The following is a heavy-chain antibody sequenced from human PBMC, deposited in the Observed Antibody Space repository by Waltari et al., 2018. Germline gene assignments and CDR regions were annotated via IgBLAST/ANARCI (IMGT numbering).Heavy chain of an antibody. J-gene: IGHJ4*02. CDR2: IYPGDSET. V-gene: IGHV5-51*01. CDR3: ARLAGAVASFDY. Sequence: EVQLLQSGAAVKEPGQSLKISCKGPRYTFTKYWIGWVRQKPGKGLEWMGRIYPGDSETKYSPSFQGRVTISADKSITTAYLQWNSLQASDSAMYYCARLAGAVASFDYWGQGTLVTVSS. D-gene: IGHD6-19*01. CDR1: RYTFTKYW.